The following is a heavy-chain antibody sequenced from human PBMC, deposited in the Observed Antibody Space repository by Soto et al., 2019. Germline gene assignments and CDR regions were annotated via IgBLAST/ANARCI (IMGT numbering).Heavy chain of an antibody. J-gene: IGHJ5*02. V-gene: IGHV2-5*02. D-gene: IGHD3-16*01. CDR2: IYWDDDK. Sequence: QITLKESGPTLVKPTQTLTLTCTFSGFSLTTRGVGVGWIRQPPGKALECLALIYWDDDKRYSPSLQSRLSITTDPSKNPLVLTMTNVDPVDTATYYCAHIPNYYQYDWFAPWGQGTLVSVSS. CDR1: GFSLTTRGVG. CDR3: AHIPNYYQYDWFAP.